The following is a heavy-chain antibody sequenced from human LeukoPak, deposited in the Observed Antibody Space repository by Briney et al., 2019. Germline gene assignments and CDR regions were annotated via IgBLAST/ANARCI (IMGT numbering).Heavy chain of an antibody. Sequence: GGSLRLSCAASGFTFDDYAMHWVRQAPGKGLEWVSGISWNSGSIGYADSVKGRFTISRDNAKNSLYLQMNSLRAEDMALYYCAKGLEQQLVRPLDYWGQGTLVTVSS. CDR1: GFTFDDYA. CDR3: AKGLEQQLVRPLDY. CDR2: ISWNSGSI. V-gene: IGHV3-9*03. D-gene: IGHD6-13*01. J-gene: IGHJ4*02.